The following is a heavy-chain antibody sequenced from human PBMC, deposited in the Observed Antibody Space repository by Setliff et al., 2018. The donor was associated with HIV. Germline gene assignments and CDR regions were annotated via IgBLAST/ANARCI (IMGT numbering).Heavy chain of an antibody. CDR1: GFSFNEYY. Sequence: GGSLRLSCAASGFSFNEYYMTWIRQAPGKGLEWISYISNSGSTIYYADSVKGRFTISRDNAENSLYLQMNTLRVEDTAVYFCARDLVRCSGGPCFVALDYWGQGTLVTVSS. J-gene: IGHJ4*02. CDR2: ISNSGSTI. CDR3: ARDLVRCSGGPCFVALDY. D-gene: IGHD2-15*01. V-gene: IGHV3-11*04.